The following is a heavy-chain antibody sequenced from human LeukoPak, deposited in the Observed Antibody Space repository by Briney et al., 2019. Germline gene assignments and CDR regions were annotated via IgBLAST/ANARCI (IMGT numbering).Heavy chain of an antibody. Sequence: SSVTVSCKPSGYTFTRYYMHWVGPAPEQGLEWMGWINPNSGGTNYAQKFQGRVTMTRDTSISTAYMELSRLRSDDTAVYYCARVRLGSSPDYWGQGTLVTVSS. V-gene: IGHV1-2*02. J-gene: IGHJ4*02. CDR2: INPNSGGT. CDR1: GYTFTRYY. D-gene: IGHD3-10*01. CDR3: ARVRLGSSPDY.